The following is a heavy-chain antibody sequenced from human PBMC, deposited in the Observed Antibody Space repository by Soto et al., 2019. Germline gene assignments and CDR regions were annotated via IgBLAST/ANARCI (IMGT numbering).Heavy chain of an antibody. CDR2: IKQDGSVK. CDR1: GFTFSTYA. D-gene: IGHD4-17*01. CDR3: AKLRGDYTVFDY. J-gene: IGHJ4*02. V-gene: IGHV3-7*03. Sequence: PGGSLRLSCAASGFTFSTYAMNWVRQAPGQGLEWVASIKQDGSVKHYVDSVKGRFTISRDNAEKSLHLQMNSLRAEDTAVYYCAKLRGDYTVFDYWGQGARVTVSS.